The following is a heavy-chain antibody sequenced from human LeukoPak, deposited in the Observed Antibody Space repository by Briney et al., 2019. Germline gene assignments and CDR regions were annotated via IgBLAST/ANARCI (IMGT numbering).Heavy chain of an antibody. CDR1: GFTFSSYG. V-gene: IGHV3-33*01. CDR3: ARANLFGEQYYGMDV. D-gene: IGHD3-10*01. Sequence: PGRSLRLSCAASGFTFSSYGMHWVRQAPGKGLEWVAVIWYDGSNKYYADSVKGRFTISRDNSKNTLYLQMNSLRAEDTAVYYCARANLFGEQYYGMDVWGQGTTVTVSS. J-gene: IGHJ6*02. CDR2: IWYDGSNK.